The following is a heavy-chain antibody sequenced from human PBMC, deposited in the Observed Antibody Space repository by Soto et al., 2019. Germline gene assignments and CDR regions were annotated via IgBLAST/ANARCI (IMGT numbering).Heavy chain of an antibody. CDR2: ISGSGGST. CDR3: AKESHRTDAFDI. D-gene: IGHD2-2*01. Sequence: PGGSLRLSCAASGFTFNSYAMSWVRQAPGKGLEWVSAISGSGGSTYYADSVRGRFTISRDNSKNTLYLQMNSLRAEDTAVYYCAKESHRTDAFDIWGQGTMVTVSS. CDR1: GFTFNSYA. V-gene: IGHV3-23*01. J-gene: IGHJ3*02.